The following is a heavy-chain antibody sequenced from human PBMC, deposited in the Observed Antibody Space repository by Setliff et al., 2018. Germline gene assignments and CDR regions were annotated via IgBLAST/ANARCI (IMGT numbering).Heavy chain of an antibody. CDR1: GATFSSHG. CDR2: TIPMFGTT. D-gene: IGHD5-18*01. V-gene: IGHV1-69*05. J-gene: IGHJ6*03. Sequence: VASVKVSCKASGATFSSHGISWVRQAPGQGLEWMGGTIPMFGTTEYAQKFQGRVTITTDESTSTAYMELSSLRSEDTAVYYCAREGVDTRSSTDYRYYMDVWGKGTTVTVSS. CDR3: AREGVDTRSSTDYRYYMDV.